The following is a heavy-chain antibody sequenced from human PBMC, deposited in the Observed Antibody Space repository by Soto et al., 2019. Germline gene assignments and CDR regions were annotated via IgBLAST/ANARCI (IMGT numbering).Heavy chain of an antibody. J-gene: IGHJ4*02. CDR2: IWYDGSNE. CDR1: GFTFSSYG. V-gene: IGHV3-33*01. D-gene: IGHD6-19*01. Sequence: GGSLRLSCAASGFTFSSYGMHWVRQAPGKGLEWVAFIWYDGSNEYYADSVKGRFTISRDNSKNTLYLQIDSLRAEDTAVYYCARASVVWDRGWPPPSNYYFDYWGQGTLVTVSS. CDR3: ARASVVWDRGWPPPSNYYFDY.